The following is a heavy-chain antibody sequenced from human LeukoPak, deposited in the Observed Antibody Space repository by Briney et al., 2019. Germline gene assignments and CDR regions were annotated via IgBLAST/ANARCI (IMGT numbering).Heavy chain of an antibody. CDR1: GGSISSGGYY. J-gene: IGHJ4*02. CDR2: IYYSGST. Sequence: SETLSLTCTVSGGSISSGGYYWSWIRQHPGTGLEWIGYIYYSGSTYYNPSLKSRVTISVDTSKNQFSLKLSSVTAADTAVYYCARSSGYYFGVSYYFGYWGQGTLVTVSS. V-gene: IGHV4-31*03. D-gene: IGHD3-22*01. CDR3: ARSSGYYFGVSYYFGY.